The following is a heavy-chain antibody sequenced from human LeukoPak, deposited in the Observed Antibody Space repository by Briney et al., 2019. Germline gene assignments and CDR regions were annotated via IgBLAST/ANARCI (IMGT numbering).Heavy chain of an antibody. J-gene: IGHJ5*02. CDR3: ARATSDNILTGYYSP. CDR2: ISSSSSYI. CDR1: GFTFNTYT. Sequence: GGSLRLSCAASGFTFNTYTMNWVRQAPGKGLEWVSSISSSSSYIYYADSVKGRFTISRDNAKNSLFLQMNSLRAEDTAVYYCARATSDNILTGYYSPWGQGTLVTVSS. V-gene: IGHV3-21*01. D-gene: IGHD3-9*01.